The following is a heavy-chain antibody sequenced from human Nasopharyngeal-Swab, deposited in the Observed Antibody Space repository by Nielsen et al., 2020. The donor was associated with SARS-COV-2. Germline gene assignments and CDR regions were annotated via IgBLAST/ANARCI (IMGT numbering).Heavy chain of an antibody. CDR3: TKDTSGWAAKFDA. CDR2: SWYDGRNA. CDR1: GFIFSTYG. D-gene: IGHD6-19*01. V-gene: IGHV3-33*06. J-gene: IGHJ5*02. Sequence: LKISCAASGFIFSTYGMHWVRQAPGKGLEWVAVSWYDGRNAQYSDSLKGRVTVSRDNSRNTLDLQIKSLRVDDTAVYYCTKDTSGWAAKFDAWGQGALVTVSP.